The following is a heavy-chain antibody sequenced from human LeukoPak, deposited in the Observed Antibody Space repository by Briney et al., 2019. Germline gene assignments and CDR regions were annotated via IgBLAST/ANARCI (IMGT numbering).Heavy chain of an antibody. CDR3: ARDAVGIYRIIDY. D-gene: IGHD6-13*01. CDR1: GFTFSSYS. CDR2: ISSSSSTI. V-gene: IGHV3-48*04. Sequence: GGSLRLSCAASGFTFSSYSMNWVRQAPGKGLEWVSYISSSSSTIYYADSVKGRFTISRDNAKNSLYLQMNSLRAEDTAVYYCARDAVGIYRIIDYWGQGTLVTVSS. J-gene: IGHJ4*02.